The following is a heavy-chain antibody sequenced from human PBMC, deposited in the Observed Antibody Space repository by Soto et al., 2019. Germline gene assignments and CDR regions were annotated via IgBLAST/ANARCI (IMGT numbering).Heavy chain of an antibody. Sequence: SDTLSLTCTVSGGSISSGGYYWSWIRQHPGKGLEWIGYIYYSGSTYYNPSLKSRVTISVDTSKNQFSLKLSAVTAADTAVYYCASGVATIYYYYGMDVWGQGTTVTVSS. CDR3: ASGVATIYYYYGMDV. J-gene: IGHJ6*02. V-gene: IGHV4-31*03. D-gene: IGHD5-12*01. CDR2: IYYSGST. CDR1: GGSISSGGYY.